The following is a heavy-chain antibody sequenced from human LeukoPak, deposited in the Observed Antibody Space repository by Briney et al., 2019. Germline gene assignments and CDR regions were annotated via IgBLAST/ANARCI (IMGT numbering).Heavy chain of an antibody. D-gene: IGHD5-18*01. V-gene: IGHV4-59*01. CDR3: ARGYSYGYFDY. CDR2: IYYSGST. CDR1: GGSISSYY. J-gene: IGHJ4*02. Sequence: SETLSLTCTASGGSISSYYWSWIRQPPGKGLEWIGYIYYSGSTNYNPSLKSRVTISVDTSKNQFSLKLSSVTAADTAVYYCARGYSYGYFDYWGQGTLVTVSS.